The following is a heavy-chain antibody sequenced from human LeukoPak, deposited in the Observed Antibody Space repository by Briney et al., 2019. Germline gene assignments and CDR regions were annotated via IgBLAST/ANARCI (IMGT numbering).Heavy chain of an antibody. V-gene: IGHV3-21*04. CDR2: ISSSSSYR. CDR1: GFTFSSYS. CDR3: ATFSTLAADDY. J-gene: IGHJ4*02. D-gene: IGHD6-25*01. Sequence: PGGSLRLSCTGSGFTFSSYSMNWVRQAPGKGLEWVSSISSSSSYRYYEESVKGRFSISRDNARNSLYLQMNSLRAEDTAVYYCATFSTLAADDYWGQGTLVTVSS.